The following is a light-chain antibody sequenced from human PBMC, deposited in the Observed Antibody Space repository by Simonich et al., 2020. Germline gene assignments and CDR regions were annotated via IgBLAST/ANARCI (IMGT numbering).Light chain of an antibody. V-gene: IGLV4-69*01. J-gene: IGLJ2*01. CDR1: SGHSSYA. CDR2: LNSDGSH. Sequence: QLVLTQSPSASASLGASVKLTCTLSSGHSSYAIAWHQQQPEKGPRYLMKLNSDGSHSKGYGFPDRFSGSSSGAERYLTISSLQSEDEADYYCQTWGTGIVVFGGGTKLTVL. CDR3: QTWGTGIVV.